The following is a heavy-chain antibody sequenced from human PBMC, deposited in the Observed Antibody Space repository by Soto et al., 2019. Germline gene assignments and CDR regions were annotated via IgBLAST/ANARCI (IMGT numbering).Heavy chain of an antibody. CDR2: ISISGNTI. CDR3: ARAQYCGGDCYPTYFDF. D-gene: IGHD2-21*02. J-gene: IGHJ4*02. Sequence: PGGSLRLSCSASGFTFRDYYMSWIRQAPGKGLEWVSYISISGNTIYYADSMKGRFTISRDNAKISLYLQMNSLRAEDTAVYYCARAQYCGGDCYPTYFDFWGQGTLVTVSS. V-gene: IGHV3-11*01. CDR1: GFTFRDYY.